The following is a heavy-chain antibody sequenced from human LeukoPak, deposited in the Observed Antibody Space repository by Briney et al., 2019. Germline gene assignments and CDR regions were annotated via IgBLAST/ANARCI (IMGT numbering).Heavy chain of an antibody. CDR2: IWYDGSNK. V-gene: IGHV3-33*06. Sequence: PGGSLRLSCAASGFTFSSYGMHWVRQAPGKGLEWVAVIWYDGSNKYYADSVKGRFTISRDNSKNTLYLQMNSLRAEDTAVYYCAKDMGGIAVATKMDVWGKGTTVTVSS. CDR3: AKDMGGIAVATKMDV. CDR1: GFTFSSYG. D-gene: IGHD6-19*01. J-gene: IGHJ6*04.